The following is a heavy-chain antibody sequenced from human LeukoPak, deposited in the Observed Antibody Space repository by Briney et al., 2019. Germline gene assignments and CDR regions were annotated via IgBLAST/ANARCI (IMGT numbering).Heavy chain of an antibody. V-gene: IGHV3-74*01. CDR1: GFTFTGYW. CDR2: IDSDGITT. Sequence: PGGSLTLSYAASGFTFTGYWMHWVRQVPGKGLVWVSRIDSDGITTSYADSVKGRFTISRDNAKNTLYLQMNGLRVEDTAVYYCTRDRLGFDPWGQGTLVTVSS. CDR3: TRDRLGFDP. J-gene: IGHJ5*02.